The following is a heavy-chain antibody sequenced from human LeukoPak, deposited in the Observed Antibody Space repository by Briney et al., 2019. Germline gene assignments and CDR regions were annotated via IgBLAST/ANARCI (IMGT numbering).Heavy chain of an antibody. CDR1: GGSISSYY. CDR2: IYYSGNT. D-gene: IGHD6-6*01. V-gene: IGHV4-59*12. J-gene: IGHJ5*02. Sequence: SETLSLTCTVSGGSISSYYWSWIRQPPGKGLEWIGSIYYSGNTYNPSLKSRVTISVDTSKNQFSLNLTSVNAADTVVYYCARVMAARREDLNWFDPWGQGTLVTVSS. CDR3: ARVMAARREDLNWFDP.